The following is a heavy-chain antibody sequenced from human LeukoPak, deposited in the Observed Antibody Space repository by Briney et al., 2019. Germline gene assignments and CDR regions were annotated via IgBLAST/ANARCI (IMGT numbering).Heavy chain of an antibody. CDR2: ISAGGGSA. D-gene: IGHD1-1*01. CDR3: AAPPRAATTLFLY. J-gene: IGHJ4*02. V-gene: IGHV3-23*01. CDR1: GFTFSTYD. Sequence: PGGSLRLSCAASGFTFSTYDMTWVRQAPGKGLEWVSGISAGGGSAYYADSVKGRFTISRDNSKNTLYLQINSLRAEDTAVYYCAAPPRAATTLFLYWGQGTLVTVSS.